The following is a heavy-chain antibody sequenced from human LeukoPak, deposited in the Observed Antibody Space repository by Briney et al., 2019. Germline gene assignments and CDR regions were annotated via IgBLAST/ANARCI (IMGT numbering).Heavy chain of an antibody. Sequence: SETLSLTCTVSGGSISTYYWSWIRQPPGKRLEWIGYIDYSGSTNYNPSLKSRVTISVDTSKNQFSLKLSSVTAADTAVYYCAGGGIAAAALVHLDYWGQGTLVTVSS. CDR1: GGSISTYY. J-gene: IGHJ4*02. CDR2: IDYSGST. CDR3: AGGGIAAAALVHLDY. V-gene: IGHV4-59*01. D-gene: IGHD6-13*01.